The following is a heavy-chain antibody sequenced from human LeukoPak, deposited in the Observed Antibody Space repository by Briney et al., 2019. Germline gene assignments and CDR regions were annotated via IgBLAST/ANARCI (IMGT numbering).Heavy chain of an antibody. Sequence: PGGSLRLSCAASGFSFSTYLMGWVRQAPWKGLEWVANVREAGVEKHYADSVKGRFSISRDNARDSLYLQMNSLRAEDTAVYYCARGGVIRLWFGELSYWGQGTLVTVSS. CDR2: VREAGVEK. D-gene: IGHD3-10*01. CDR3: ARGGVIRLWFGELSY. V-gene: IGHV3-7*01. J-gene: IGHJ4*02. CDR1: GFSFSTYL.